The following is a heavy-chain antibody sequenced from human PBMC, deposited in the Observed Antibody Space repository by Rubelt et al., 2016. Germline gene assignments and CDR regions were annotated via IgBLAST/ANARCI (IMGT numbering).Heavy chain of an antibody. CDR1: GGSFSIYS. V-gene: IGHV4-34*01. D-gene: IGHD2-21*01. J-gene: IGHJ3*02. CDR3: ASSRFSDLFRAFDI. Sequence: QVQLQQWGAGLLKPSETLSLTCAVYGGSFSIYSWSWIRQPPGKGLAWIGEINHSGSANYNPSLKSRGTLAVDTSKDQFSLRLISVTAADTAVYYWASSRFSDLFRAFDIWGQGTMVTVSS. CDR2: INHSGSA.